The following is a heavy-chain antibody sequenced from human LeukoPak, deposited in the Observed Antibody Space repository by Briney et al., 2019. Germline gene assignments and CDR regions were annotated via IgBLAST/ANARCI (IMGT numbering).Heavy chain of an antibody. Sequence: GGSLRLSCAASGFTFDNYVMAWFRQAPGKGLEWVSTISAVFANTYSADSVKGRFTISRDNSKSTLYLQMNSLRAEDTAVYYCAKDRLERPPPLDYWGQGTLVTVSS. CDR2: ISAVFANT. D-gene: IGHD1-1*01. J-gene: IGHJ4*02. V-gene: IGHV3-23*01. CDR3: AKDRLERPPPLDY. CDR1: GFTFDNYV.